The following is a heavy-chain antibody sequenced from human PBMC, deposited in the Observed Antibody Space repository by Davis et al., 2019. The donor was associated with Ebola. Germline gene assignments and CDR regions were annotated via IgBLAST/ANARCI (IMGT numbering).Heavy chain of an antibody. V-gene: IGHV4-34*01. CDR1: GGSFSGYY. D-gene: IGHD4-11*01. CDR3: ARGFGTVTTSDGYYFDY. J-gene: IGHJ4*02. Sequence: PSETLSLTCAVYGGSFSGYYWSWIRQPPGKGLEWIGEINHSGSTNYNPSLKSRVTISVDTSKNQFSLKLSSVTAADTAVYYCARGFGTVTTSDGYYFDYWGQGTLVTVSS. CDR2: INHSGST.